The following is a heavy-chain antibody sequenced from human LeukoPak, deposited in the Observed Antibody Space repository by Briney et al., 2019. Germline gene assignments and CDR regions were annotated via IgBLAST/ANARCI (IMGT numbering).Heavy chain of an antibody. D-gene: IGHD6-19*01. V-gene: IGHV3-74*01. J-gene: IGHJ4*02. CDR1: GFTFSSYW. CDR3: ARRHLPVEGTGRDDY. Sequence: GGSLRLPCAASGFTFSSYWMHWVRQAPGKGLVWVSRINGDGSRTTYADSVKGRFTISRDNAKNTLYLQMNSLRAEDTAVYYCARRHLPVEGTGRDDYWGQGTLVTVSS. CDR2: INGDGSRT.